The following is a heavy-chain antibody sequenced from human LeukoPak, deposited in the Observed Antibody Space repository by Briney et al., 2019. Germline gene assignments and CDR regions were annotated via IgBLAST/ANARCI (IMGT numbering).Heavy chain of an antibody. V-gene: IGHV4-4*07. D-gene: IGHD3-10*01. CDR1: GGSISSYY. Sequence: SETLSLTCTVSGGSISSYYWSWIRQPPGKGREGIGRMYSSGSTNYNPSLKSQVTMSVDTSKNQFSLKLISVTAADPAVYYCARRAPLLNYFDPWGQGTLVTVSS. J-gene: IGHJ5*02. CDR2: MYSSGST. CDR3: ARRAPLLNYFDP.